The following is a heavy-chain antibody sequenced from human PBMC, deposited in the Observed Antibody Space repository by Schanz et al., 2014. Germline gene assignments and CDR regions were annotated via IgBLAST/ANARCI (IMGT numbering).Heavy chain of an antibody. D-gene: IGHD5-12*01. CDR2: INPNSGGT. V-gene: IGHV1-2*02. J-gene: IGHJ4*02. CDR1: GYTFTGYY. Sequence: QVQLLQSGAEVKKPGASVKVSCKASGYTFTGYYMHWVRQAPGQGLEWMGRINPNSGGTNYAQKFQGRVTMTRDTSISTAYMELSRMRSDDTAVYYCARDRPSGYALDFWGQGTLVTVSS. CDR3: ARDRPSGYALDF.